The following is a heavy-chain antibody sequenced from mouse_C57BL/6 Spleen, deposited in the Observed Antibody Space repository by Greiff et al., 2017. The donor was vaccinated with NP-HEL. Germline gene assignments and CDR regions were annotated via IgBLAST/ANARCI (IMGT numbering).Heavy chain of an antibody. V-gene: IGHV1-5*01. CDR1: GYTFTSYW. D-gene: IGHD2-4*01. J-gene: IGHJ4*01. CDR3: TRSRDYDRDYYAMDY. Sequence: EVQLQQSGTVLARPGASVKMSCKTSGYTFTSYWMHWVKQRPGQGLEWIGAIYPGNSDTSYNQKFKGKAKLTAVTSASTAYMELSSLTNEDSAVYYCTRSRDYDRDYYAMDYWGQGTSVTVSS. CDR2: IYPGNSDT.